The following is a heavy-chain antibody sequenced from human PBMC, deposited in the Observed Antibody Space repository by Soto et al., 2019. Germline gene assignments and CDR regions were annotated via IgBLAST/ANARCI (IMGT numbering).Heavy chain of an antibody. CDR3: AKDPKAGPPYYFDY. Sequence: PGGSLRLSCAASGFTFTDYAMSWVRQAPGKGLEWVSLIDASGGYTYYADPVKGRFTISRDNSRNTLYLQMNSLRAEDTAVYYCAKDPKAGPPYYFDYWGQGSLVTVSS. V-gene: IGHV3-23*01. J-gene: IGHJ4*02. CDR1: GFTFTDYA. CDR2: IDASGGYT. D-gene: IGHD6-13*01.